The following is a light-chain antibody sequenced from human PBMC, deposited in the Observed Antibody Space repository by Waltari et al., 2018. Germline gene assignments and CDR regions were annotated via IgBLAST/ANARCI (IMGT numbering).Light chain of an antibody. CDR3: QQYGSSPLT. J-gene: IGKJ4*01. CDR2: GAS. Sequence: EIVLTQSPGTLSLSPGERATLSCRASQSVSSNFLAWYQMKPGQAPRLLIYGASSRATGIPDRVSGSGSGTDFTLTISRLEPEDFAVYYCQQYGSSPLTFGGGTKVEIK. CDR1: QSVSSNF. V-gene: IGKV3-20*01.